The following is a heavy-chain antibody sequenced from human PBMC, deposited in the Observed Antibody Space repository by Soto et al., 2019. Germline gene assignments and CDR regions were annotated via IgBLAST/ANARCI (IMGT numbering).Heavy chain of an antibody. Sequence: SVKVSCKASGYTFMNYYVHWGRQAPGQGLEWVGIINPSDGTTSHAQKFQGRVTMTRDTSTSTVYMELSSLRSEDTALYYCARAWARYCSTISGPGDSCGQGTLVPVSS. CDR3: ARAWARYCSTISGPGDS. V-gene: IGHV1-46*03. CDR2: INPSDGTT. D-gene: IGHD2-2*01. CDR1: GYTFMNYY. J-gene: IGHJ4*02.